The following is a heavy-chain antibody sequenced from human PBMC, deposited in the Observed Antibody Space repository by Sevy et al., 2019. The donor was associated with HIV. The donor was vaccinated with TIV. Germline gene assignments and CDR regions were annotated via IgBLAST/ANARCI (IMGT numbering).Heavy chain of an antibody. Sequence: ASVKVSCKASGYIFKDYGISWLRQAPGQGLEWMGWISAYNGNTDYAQKFQGRVTMTADTSTSTAYMELRRLRSDDSAVYYCATDPSIVAVPAATSYDPWGQGTLVTVSS. CDR3: ATDPSIVAVPAATSYDP. CDR1: GYIFKDYG. CDR2: ISAYNGNT. D-gene: IGHD2-2*01. V-gene: IGHV1-18*01. J-gene: IGHJ5*02.